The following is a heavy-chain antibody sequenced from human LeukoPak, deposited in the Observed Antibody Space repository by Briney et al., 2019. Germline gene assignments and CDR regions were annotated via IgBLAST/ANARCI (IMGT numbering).Heavy chain of an antibody. CDR2: IYYSGST. Sequence: PSETLSLTCTVSGGSISSSSYYWGWLRQPRGKGLEWIGSIYYSGSTYYNPSLKSRVTMSVDTSKNQFSLKLSSVTAADTAVYYCAGDDLTTGNYWGQGTLVTVSS. J-gene: IGHJ4*02. CDR1: GGSISSSSYY. D-gene: IGHD4-17*01. V-gene: IGHV4-39*07. CDR3: AGDDLTTGNY.